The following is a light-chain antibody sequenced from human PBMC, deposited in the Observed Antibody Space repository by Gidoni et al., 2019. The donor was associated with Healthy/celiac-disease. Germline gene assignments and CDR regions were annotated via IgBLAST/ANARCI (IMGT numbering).Light chain of an antibody. CDR3: SSYTSSSTPV. Sequence: QPALTQPASVSGSPGQSITIPCTGTSSDVGGYNYVSWYQQHPGKAPKLMIYDVSNRPSGVSNRFSGSKSGNTASLTISGLQAEDEADYYCSSYTSSSTPVFGGGTKLTVL. V-gene: IGLV2-14*03. CDR2: DVS. CDR1: SSDVGGYNY. J-gene: IGLJ2*01.